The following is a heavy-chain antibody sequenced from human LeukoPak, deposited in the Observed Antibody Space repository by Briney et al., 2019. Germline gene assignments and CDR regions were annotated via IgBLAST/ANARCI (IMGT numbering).Heavy chain of an antibody. Sequence: SETLSLTCAVYGGSFSGYYWSWIRQPPGKGLEWIGEINHSGSTNYNPSLKSRVTISVDTSKNQFSLKLSSVTAADTAVYYCARVPNYYDSSGYYDWGQGTLVTVSS. J-gene: IGHJ4*02. CDR1: GGSFSGYY. V-gene: IGHV4-34*01. D-gene: IGHD3-22*01. CDR2: INHSGST. CDR3: ARVPNYYDSSGYYD.